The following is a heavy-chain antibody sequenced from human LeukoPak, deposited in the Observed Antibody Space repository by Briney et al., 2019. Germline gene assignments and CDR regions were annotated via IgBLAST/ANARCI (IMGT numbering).Heavy chain of an antibody. Sequence: ASVKVSCKASGYTFTSYYMHWVRQAPGQGLEWMGIINPSGGSTSYAQKFQGRVTMTRDTSTSTVYMELSSLRSEDTAVYYCARVLLDCSSTSCYTRPDAFDIWGQGTMVTVSS. CDR3: ARVLLDCSSTSCYTRPDAFDI. V-gene: IGHV1-46*01. CDR1: GYTFTSYY. J-gene: IGHJ3*02. D-gene: IGHD2-2*02. CDR2: INPSGGST.